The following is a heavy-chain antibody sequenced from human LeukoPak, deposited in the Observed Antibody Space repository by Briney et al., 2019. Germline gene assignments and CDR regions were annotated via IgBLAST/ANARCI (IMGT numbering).Heavy chain of an antibody. CDR3: AKAHYDSSGYYYDDAFDI. Sequence: PGGSLSLSCAASGFTFSSYAMSWVRQAPGKGLEWISAISCSGGSTYYADSVKGRFTISRDNSKNTLYLQMNSLRTEDTAVYYCAKAHYDSSGYYYDDAFDIWGQGTMVTVSS. D-gene: IGHD3-22*01. V-gene: IGHV3-23*01. J-gene: IGHJ3*02. CDR2: ISCSGGST. CDR1: GFTFSSYA.